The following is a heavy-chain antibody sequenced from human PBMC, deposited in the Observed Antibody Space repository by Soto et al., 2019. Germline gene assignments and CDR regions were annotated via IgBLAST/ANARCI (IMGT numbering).Heavy chain of an antibody. CDR1: GGTFSSYA. D-gene: IGHD2-21*02. V-gene: IGHV1-69*12. CDR2: IIPIFGTA. J-gene: IGHJ4*02. CDR3: ARKAHGGDGWYFDY. Sequence: QVQLVQSGAEVKKPGSSVKVSCKASGGTFSSYAISWVRQAPGQGLEWMGGIIPIFGTANYAQKFQGRVTXXAXGXXGTAYMELSSLRSEDTSVYYCARKAHGGDGWYFDYWGQGTLVTVSS.